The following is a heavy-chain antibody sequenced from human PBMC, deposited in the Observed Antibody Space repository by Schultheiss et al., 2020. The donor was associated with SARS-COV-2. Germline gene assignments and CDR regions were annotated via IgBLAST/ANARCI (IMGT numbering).Heavy chain of an antibody. V-gene: IGHV3-48*02. CDR3: ARVGSIPYINPILPPDY. J-gene: IGHJ4*02. D-gene: IGHD1-26*01. CDR1: GFTFDDYA. CDR2: ISSSSSTI. Sequence: GGSLRLSCAASGFTFDDYAMHWVRQAPGKGLEWVSYISSSSSTIYYADSVKGRFTISRDNAKNSLYLQMNSLRDEDTAVYYCARVGSIPYINPILPPDYWGQGTLVTVAS.